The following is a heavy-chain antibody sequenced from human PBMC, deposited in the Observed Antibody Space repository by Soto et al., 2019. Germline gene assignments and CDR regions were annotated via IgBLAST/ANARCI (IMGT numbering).Heavy chain of an antibody. CDR3: ARGRMIINWFDP. V-gene: IGHV4-39*01. D-gene: IGHD3-16*01. CDR1: GGSISSSSYY. CDR2: IYYSGST. J-gene: IGHJ5*02. Sequence: SETLSLTCTVSGGSISSSSYYWGWIRQPPGKGLEWIGSIYYSGSTCYNPSLKSRVTISVDTSKNQFSLKLSSVTAADTAVYYCARGRMIINWFDPWGQGTLVTVSS.